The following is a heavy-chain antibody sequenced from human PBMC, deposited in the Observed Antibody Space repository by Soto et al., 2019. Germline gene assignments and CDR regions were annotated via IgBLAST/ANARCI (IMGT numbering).Heavy chain of an antibody. CDR2: IFHSGIS. D-gene: IGHD6-6*01. V-gene: IGHV4-30-2*01. CDR1: GGSITTVGYS. Sequence: PSETLSLTCAVSGGSITTVGYSWSWIRQPPGKGLEWIGYIFHSGISYSNPSLKGRVTMSVDGSKNRFSLRLSSVTAADTAVYYCAGRISDRTYYFDYWGQGALVTVSS. CDR3: AGRISDRTYYFDY. J-gene: IGHJ4*02.